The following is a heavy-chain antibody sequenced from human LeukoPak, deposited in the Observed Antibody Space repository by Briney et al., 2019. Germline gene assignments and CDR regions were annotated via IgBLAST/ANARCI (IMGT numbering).Heavy chain of an antibody. Sequence: PGGSLKLSCAASGFTFSDATIYWVRQVSGKGLEWLGHIRTKANTYATAVAASVKGRLTIARLDSKNTAYLQMNSLKSEDTAVYYCSGWDGSDEYWGQGTLVTVSS. CDR1: GFTFSDAT. D-gene: IGHD3-10*01. J-gene: IGHJ4*02. V-gene: IGHV3-73*01. CDR3: SGWDGSDEY. CDR2: IRTKANTYAT.